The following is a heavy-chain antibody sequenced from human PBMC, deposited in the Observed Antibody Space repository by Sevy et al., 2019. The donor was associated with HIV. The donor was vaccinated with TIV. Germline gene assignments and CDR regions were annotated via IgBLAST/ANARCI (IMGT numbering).Heavy chain of an antibody. CDR2: ISSSSSYI. J-gene: IGHJ3*02. D-gene: IGHD6-13*01. CDR3: ARERNSLIAAAGNDAFDI. V-gene: IGHV3-21*01. CDR1: GFTFSSYS. Sequence: GGSLRLSCAASGFTFSSYSMNWVRQAPGKGLEWVSSISSSSSYIYYADSVKGRFTISRDNAKNSLYLQINSLRAEDTAVYYCARERNSLIAAAGNDAFDIWGQGTMVTVSS.